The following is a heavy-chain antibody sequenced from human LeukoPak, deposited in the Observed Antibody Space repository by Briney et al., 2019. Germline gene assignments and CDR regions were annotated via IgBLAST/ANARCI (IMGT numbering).Heavy chain of an antibody. Sequence: PGGSLRLSCSASGFTFSRYAMHWVRQAPGKGLEYVSAISSNGGSTYYADSVKGRFTISRDNSKNTPYLQMSSLRAEDTAVYYCVKDGSGSYYTYYFDYWGQGTLVTVSS. CDR2: ISSNGGST. CDR1: GFTFSRYA. D-gene: IGHD3-10*01. J-gene: IGHJ4*02. V-gene: IGHV3-64D*06. CDR3: VKDGSGSYYTYYFDY.